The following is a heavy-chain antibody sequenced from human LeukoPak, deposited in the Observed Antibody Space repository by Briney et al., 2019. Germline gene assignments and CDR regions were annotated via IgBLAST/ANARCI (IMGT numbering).Heavy chain of an antibody. Sequence: PSQTLSLTCTVSGGSISSGSYYWSWIRQPAGKGLEWIGRIYTSGSTNYNPSLKSRVTTSVDTSKNQFSLKLSSVTAADTAVYYCARGKQWLEPLDYWGQGTLVTVSS. CDR3: ARGKQWLEPLDY. J-gene: IGHJ4*02. CDR2: IYTSGST. V-gene: IGHV4-61*02. D-gene: IGHD6-19*01. CDR1: GGSISSGSYY.